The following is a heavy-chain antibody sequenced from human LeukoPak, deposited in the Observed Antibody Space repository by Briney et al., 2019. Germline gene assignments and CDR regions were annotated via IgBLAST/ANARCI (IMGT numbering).Heavy chain of an antibody. V-gene: IGHV3-33*01. CDR3: ARVHDSYYGMDV. CDR2: IWYDGSNK. D-gene: IGHD3-3*01. CDR1: GFTFSSYG. J-gene: IGHJ6*02. Sequence: GGSLRLSCAASGFTFSSYGMHWVRQAPGKGLEWVAVIWYDGSNKYYADSVKGRFTISRDNSKNTLYLQMNSLRAEDTAVYYCARVHDSYYGMDVWGQGTTVTVSS.